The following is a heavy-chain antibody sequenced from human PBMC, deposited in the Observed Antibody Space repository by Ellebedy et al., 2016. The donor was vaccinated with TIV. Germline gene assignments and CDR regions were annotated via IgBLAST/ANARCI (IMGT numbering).Heavy chain of an antibody. V-gene: IGHV3-30*02. Sequence: GESLKISCAASGFTFSNYGMHWVRQAPGKGLEWVSFIQYHGTDTYFADSVKGRFTISRDNSKNKLYLHMNSLRAVDTAVYYCAKDPRRRYVARGTSYYFDFWGQGTLVTVSS. CDR1: GFTFSNYG. CDR3: AKDPRRRYVARGTSYYFDF. J-gene: IGHJ4*02. D-gene: IGHD1-14*01. CDR2: IQYHGTDT.